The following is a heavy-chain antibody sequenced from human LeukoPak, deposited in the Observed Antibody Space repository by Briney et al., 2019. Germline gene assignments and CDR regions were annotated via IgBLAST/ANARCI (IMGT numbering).Heavy chain of an antibody. CDR3: ARDRYGSGSYYTFDY. D-gene: IGHD3-10*01. V-gene: IGHV4-61*01. CDR2: IYYSGST. CDR1: GGSVSSGSHY. Sequence: PSETLSLTCSVSGGSVSSGSHYWSWIRQPPGKGLEWFGYIYYSGSTNYNPSLKSRVTISVDTSKNQFSLKLSSVTAADTAVYYCARDRYGSGSYYTFDYWGQGTLVTVSS. J-gene: IGHJ4*02.